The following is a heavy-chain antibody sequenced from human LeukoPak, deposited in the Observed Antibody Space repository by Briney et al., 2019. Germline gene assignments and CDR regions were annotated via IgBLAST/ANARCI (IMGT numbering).Heavy chain of an antibody. CDR3: ARRGSGWYRHNWFDP. Sequence: GESLKISCKGSGYSFTSYWIGWVRQMPGKGLEWMGIIYPGDSDTRYSPSFQGQVTISADKSISTAYLQWSSLKASDTAMYYCARRGSGWYRHNWFDPWGQGTLVTVSS. D-gene: IGHD6-19*01. CDR1: GYSFTSYW. J-gene: IGHJ5*02. V-gene: IGHV5-51*01. CDR2: IYPGDSDT.